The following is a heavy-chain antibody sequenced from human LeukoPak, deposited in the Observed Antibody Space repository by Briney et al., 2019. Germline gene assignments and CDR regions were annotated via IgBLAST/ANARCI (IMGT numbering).Heavy chain of an antibody. Sequence: SQTLSLTRTVSGGSISSGDYYWSWIRQPPGKGLEWIGYIYHSGNTYYNPSLKSRLTISVDTPRNQFSLKLRSVAAADTAVYYCARGGTRITIVGVVINDFDYWGQGTLVTVSS. CDR3: ARGGTRITIVGVVINDFDY. D-gene: IGHD3-3*01. CDR1: GGSISSGDYY. V-gene: IGHV4-30-4*08. CDR2: IYHSGNT. J-gene: IGHJ4*02.